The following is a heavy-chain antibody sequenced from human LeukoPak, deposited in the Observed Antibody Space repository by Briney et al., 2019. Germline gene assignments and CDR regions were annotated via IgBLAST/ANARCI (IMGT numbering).Heavy chain of an antibody. CDR3: GTVFDH. J-gene: IGHJ4*02. V-gene: IGHV3-30*02. CDR2: VRYDGSHK. CDR1: GFTFSGSG. Sequence: GGSLRLSCAASGFTFSGSGMHWVRQAPGKGLEWVAFVRYDGSHKYYADSVQGRFTISRDNSKNTVSLQMNSLKAEDTAVYYCGTVFDHWGPGILVTVSS. D-gene: IGHD1-14*01.